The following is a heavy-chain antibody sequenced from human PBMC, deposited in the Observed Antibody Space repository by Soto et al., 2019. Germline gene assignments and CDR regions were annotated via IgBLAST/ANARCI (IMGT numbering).Heavy chain of an antibody. CDR1: GFTFSSYG. D-gene: IGHD3-16*02. CDR2: IWYDGSNK. V-gene: IGHV3-33*01. CDR3: AREISYIWGSYRYPSYDY. J-gene: IGHJ4*02. Sequence: GGSLRLSCAASGFTFSSYGMHWVRQAPGKGLEWVAVIWYDGSNKYYADSVKGRFTISRDNSKNTLYLQMNSLRAEDTAVYYCAREISYIWGSYRYPSYDYWGQGTLVTVSS.